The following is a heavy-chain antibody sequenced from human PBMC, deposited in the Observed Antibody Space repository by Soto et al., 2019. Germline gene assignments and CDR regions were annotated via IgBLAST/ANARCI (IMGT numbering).Heavy chain of an antibody. Sequence: XGSRRLSCAASGFTFSSYYMSWVRQAPGKGLEWVSGFRTSGDGGTTYYADSVKGRFTISRDNSKNMLFLQMNSLRAEDTAIYYCAKKVNSGPGSQYFDYWGQGSLVTVSS. CDR3: AKKVNSGPGSQYFDY. V-gene: IGHV3-23*01. CDR1: GFTFSSYY. J-gene: IGHJ4*02. CDR2: FRTSGDGGTT. D-gene: IGHD3-10*01.